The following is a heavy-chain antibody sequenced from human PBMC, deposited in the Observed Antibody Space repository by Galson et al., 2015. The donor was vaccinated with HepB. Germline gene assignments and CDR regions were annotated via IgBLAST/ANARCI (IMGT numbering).Heavy chain of an antibody. CDR1: GFTFSSYA. CDR3: AKDTGLGDLYGMDV. Sequence: SLRLSCAASGFTFSSYAMSWVRQAPGKGLEWVSAISGSGGSTYYADSVKGRFTISRDNSKNTLYLQMNSLRAEDTAAYYCAKDTGLGDLYGMDVWGQGTTVTVSS. CDR2: ISGSGGST. D-gene: IGHD3-10*01. J-gene: IGHJ6*02. V-gene: IGHV3-23*01.